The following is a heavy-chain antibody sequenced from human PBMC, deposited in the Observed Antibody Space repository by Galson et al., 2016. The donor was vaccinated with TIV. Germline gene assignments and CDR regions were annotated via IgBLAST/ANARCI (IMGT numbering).Heavy chain of an antibody. Sequence: SLRLSCAASGFTFSSFALTWGRQAPGKGLEWVSRISAGGGRTDDADSVKGRFTISRDNPQNTLYLQMRSLRAADTAVYFCAKMDSSGFDYVRRFDFWGQETLATVSS. V-gene: IGHV3-23*01. J-gene: IGHJ4*02. CDR3: AKMDSSGFDYVRRFDF. D-gene: IGHD5-12*01. CDR1: GFTFSSFA. CDR2: ISAGGGRT.